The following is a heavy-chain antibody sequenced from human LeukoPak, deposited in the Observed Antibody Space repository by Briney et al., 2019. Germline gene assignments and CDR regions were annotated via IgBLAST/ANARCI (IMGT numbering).Heavy chain of an antibody. V-gene: IGHV2-5*02. J-gene: IGHJ3*02. CDR1: GLPRSTGGAG. CDR3: AGRVVRCTEGFDI. D-gene: IGHD3-3*01. CDR2: IYGDDKG. Sequence: SGATLMIPTQTPTLTCTFSGLPRSTGGAGVGWIRQPPGRAREWHTLIYGDDKGRYSPSLKSRLTTTKDTPKKQGVGTMTNTDPGDTGAYYCAGRVVRCTEGFDIWGQGTMVTVSS.